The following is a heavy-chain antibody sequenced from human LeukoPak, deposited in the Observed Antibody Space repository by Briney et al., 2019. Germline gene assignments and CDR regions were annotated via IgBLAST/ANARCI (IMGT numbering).Heavy chain of an antibody. V-gene: IGHV1-69*06. J-gene: IGHJ4*02. CDR3: AREGVDIVATYFDY. D-gene: IGHD5-12*01. CDR2: IFTIFGTA. CDR1: GGTFTSYA. Sequence: SVKVSCKASGGTFTSYAISWERQAPGQGLEWMGGIFTIFGTANYAQKFQGRVTITADKSTSTAYMELSSLRSEDTAVYYCAREGVDIVATYFDYWGQGTLVTVSS.